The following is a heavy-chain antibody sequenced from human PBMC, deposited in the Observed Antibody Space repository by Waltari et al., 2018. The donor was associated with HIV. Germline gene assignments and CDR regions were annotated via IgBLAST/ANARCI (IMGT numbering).Heavy chain of an antibody. J-gene: IGHJ4*02. CDR3: ARDQDLKFYGGSALNY. CDR2: INTLNQNT. CDR1: GYVFFAYG. V-gene: IGHV1-18*01. D-gene: IGHD3-16*01. Sequence: QVHLVQYTVGVQTVGASVNLSCKTSGYVFFAYGISWVLWAPGRGLAWVGWINTLNQNTKSAQTLQDRVTLTSDTATNTIYLKLTRLTSDDTAIYYCARDQDLKFYGGSALNYWGQGTLVSVSS.